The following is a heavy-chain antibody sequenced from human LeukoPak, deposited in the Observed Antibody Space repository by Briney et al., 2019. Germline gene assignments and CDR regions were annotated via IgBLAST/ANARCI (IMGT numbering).Heavy chain of an antibody. D-gene: IGHD6-13*01. CDR1: GYTFTSYY. Sequence: GASVKVSCKASGYTFTSYYMHWVRQAPGQGLEWMGIINPSGGNTSYAQKFQGRVTMTEDTSTDTAYMELSSLRSEDTAVYYCATYAEQQLVWVYFQHWGQGTLVTVAS. V-gene: IGHV1-46*01. CDR2: INPSGGNT. CDR3: ATYAEQQLVWVYFQH. J-gene: IGHJ1*01.